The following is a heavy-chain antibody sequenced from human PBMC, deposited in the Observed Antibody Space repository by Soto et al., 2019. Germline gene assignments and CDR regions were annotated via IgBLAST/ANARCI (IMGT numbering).Heavy chain of an antibody. V-gene: IGHV3-23*01. CDR2: IRGRGEST. J-gene: IGHJ4*02. Sequence: EVQLLESGGGLVQPGGSLRLSCAASGFTFSNYAMNWVRQAPGKGLEWVSSIRGRGESTYYANSVRGRFTISRDNSNNTLFLEMHSLRAEDTAVYYCATTYYKAVTGTSDYWGQGTLVTVSS. D-gene: IGHD6-19*01. CDR1: GFTFSNYA. CDR3: ATTYYKAVTGTSDY.